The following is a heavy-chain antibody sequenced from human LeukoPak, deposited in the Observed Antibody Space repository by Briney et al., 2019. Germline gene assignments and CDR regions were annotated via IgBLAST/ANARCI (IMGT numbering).Heavy chain of an antibody. CDR3: ARDKQQLVVLDY. V-gene: IGHV1-46*01. D-gene: IGHD6-6*01. Sequence: ASVKVSCKASGYTFTSYYMHWVRQAPGQGLEWMGIINPSGGSTSYAQKFQGRVTMTRDTSTNTVYMELSSLRPEDTAVYYCARDKQQLVVLDYWGQGTLVTVSS. CDR1: GYTFTSYY. CDR2: INPSGGST. J-gene: IGHJ4*02.